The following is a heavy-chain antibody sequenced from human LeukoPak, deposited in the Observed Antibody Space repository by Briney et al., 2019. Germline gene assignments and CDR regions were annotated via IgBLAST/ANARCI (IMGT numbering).Heavy chain of an antibody. CDR1: GGSISSSSYY. Sequence: SETLSLTCTVSGGSISSSSYYWGWIRQPPGKGLEWIGSIYTSGSTNYNPSLKSRVTISVDTSKNQFSLKLSSVTAADTAVYYCARDRFEAAAAVVDNWFDPWGQGTLVTVSS. CDR2: IYTSGST. V-gene: IGHV4-39*07. J-gene: IGHJ5*02. CDR3: ARDRFEAAAAVVDNWFDP. D-gene: IGHD6-13*01.